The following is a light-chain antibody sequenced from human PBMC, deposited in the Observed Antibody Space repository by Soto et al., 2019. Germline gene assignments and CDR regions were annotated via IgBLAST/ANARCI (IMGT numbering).Light chain of an antibody. J-gene: IGKJ1*01. CDR1: QSVSSSY. V-gene: IGKV3-20*01. Sequence: EIVLTQSPGTLSLSPGERATLSCRASQSVSSSYLAWYQQKPGQAPRLLIYGASSRATGIPDRFSGSGSGTDFTLTISRLEPEDFAVYYCRQYGSSQTFDQGTKVDIK. CDR2: GAS. CDR3: RQYGSSQT.